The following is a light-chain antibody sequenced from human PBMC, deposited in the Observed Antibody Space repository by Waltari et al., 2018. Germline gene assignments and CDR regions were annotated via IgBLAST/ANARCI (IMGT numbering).Light chain of an antibody. CDR2: EVS. CDR1: SSDVGGYNH. J-gene: IGLJ2*01. V-gene: IGLV2-8*01. Sequence: QSALTQPPSASGSPGQSVPISCTGTSSDVGGYNHVPWYQQHPGKAPKLMIYEVSKRPSGVPDRFSGSKSGNTASLTVSGLQAEDEADYYCSSYAGSNNFVVFGGGTKLSAL. CDR3: SSYAGSNNFVV.